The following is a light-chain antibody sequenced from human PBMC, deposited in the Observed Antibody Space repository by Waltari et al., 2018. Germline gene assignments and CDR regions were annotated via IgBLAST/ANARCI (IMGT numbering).Light chain of an antibody. Sequence: QMTQSPSSLSASVGDRVTITCRASQTIDYLSWYQHKPGEAPKLLIYDTSTLQSGVPTRFSGSTFGTTFILTISSLQPEDFATYFCQPNYDTPRTFGQGTKVDIK. V-gene: IGKV1-39*01. CDR3: QPNYDTPRT. CDR1: QTIDY. CDR2: DTS. J-gene: IGKJ2*02.